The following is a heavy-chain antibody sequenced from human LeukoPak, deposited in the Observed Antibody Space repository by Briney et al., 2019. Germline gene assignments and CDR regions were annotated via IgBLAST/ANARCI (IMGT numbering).Heavy chain of an antibody. J-gene: IGHJ3*02. Sequence: SETLSLTCTVPGGSISSYYWSWIRQPPGKGLEWIGYIYYSGSTNYNPSLKSRVTISVDTSKNQFSLKLSSVTATDTAVYYCARLVCSSTSCLWAFDIWGQGTMVTVSS. CDR1: GGSISSYY. D-gene: IGHD2-2*01. V-gene: IGHV4-59*08. CDR2: IYYSGST. CDR3: ARLVCSSTSCLWAFDI.